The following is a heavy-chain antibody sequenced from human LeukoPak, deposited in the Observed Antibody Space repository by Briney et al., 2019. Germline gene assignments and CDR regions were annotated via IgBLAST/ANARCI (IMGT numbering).Heavy chain of an antibody. J-gene: IGHJ4*02. CDR2: INAGNGNT. CDR3: ARAGDGYNQFDY. V-gene: IGHV1-3*01. D-gene: IGHD5-24*01. CDR1: GYTFTSYA. Sequence: SVKVSFKASGYTFTSYAMHWVRQAPGQRLEWMGWINAGNGNTKYSQKFQGRVTITRDTSASTAYMELSSLRSEDTAVYYCARAGDGYNQFDYWGQGTLVTVSS.